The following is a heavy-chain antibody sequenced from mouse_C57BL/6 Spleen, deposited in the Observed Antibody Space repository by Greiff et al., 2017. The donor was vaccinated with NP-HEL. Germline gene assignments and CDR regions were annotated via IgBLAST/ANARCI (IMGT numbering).Heavy chain of an antibody. D-gene: IGHD1-1*01. J-gene: IGHJ2*01. Sequence: QVQLQQPGAELVKPGASVKLSCKASGYTFTSYWMQWVKQRPGQGLEWIGEIDPSDSYTNYNQKFKGKATLTVDTSSSTAYMQLSSLTSEDSAVYYCARRTTVPDDWGQGTTLTVSS. CDR2: IDPSDSYT. CDR1: GYTFTSYW. CDR3: ARRTTVPDD. V-gene: IGHV1-50*01.